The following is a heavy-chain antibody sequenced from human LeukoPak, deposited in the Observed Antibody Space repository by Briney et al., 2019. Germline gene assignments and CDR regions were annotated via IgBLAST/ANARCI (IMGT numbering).Heavy chain of an antibody. J-gene: IGHJ6*02. Sequence: GGPLQISGKGSGCHFTSYWGGGVRRLPGKGREGMGFIYPGDSDTRYSPSFPGQVTISADKSISTAYLQWSSLKASDTALYYCARCPGGDYYYGMDVWGQGTTVTVSS. CDR2: IYPGDSDT. CDR1: GCHFTSYW. V-gene: IGHV5-51*01. CDR3: ARCPGGDYYYGMDV. D-gene: IGHD3-10*02.